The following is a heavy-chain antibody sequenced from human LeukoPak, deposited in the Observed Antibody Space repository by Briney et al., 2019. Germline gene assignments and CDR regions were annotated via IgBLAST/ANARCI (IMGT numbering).Heavy chain of an antibody. J-gene: IGHJ3*02. CDR3: ARDGDYYDSRGDAFDI. D-gene: IGHD3-22*01. Sequence: PGGSLRLSCAASGLTVSSNYMSWVRQAPGKGLEWVSSISSSSSYIYYADSVKGRFTISRDNAKNSLYLQMNSLRAEDTAVYYCARDGDYYDSRGDAFDIWGQGAMVTVAS. V-gene: IGHV3-21*01. CDR1: GLTVSSNY. CDR2: ISSSSSYI.